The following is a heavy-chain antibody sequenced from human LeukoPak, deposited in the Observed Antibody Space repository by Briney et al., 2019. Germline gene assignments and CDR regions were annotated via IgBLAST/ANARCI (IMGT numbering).Heavy chain of an antibody. J-gene: IGHJ4*02. CDR2: IYPGDSDA. CDR3: ARGDPIVGATFDY. D-gene: IGHD1-26*01. V-gene: IGHV5-51*01. CDR1: GYSFTSYW. Sequence: GESLQISCKGSGYSFTSYWIGWVRQMPGKGLEWMGIIYPGDSDARYSPSFQGQVTISADKSISTAYLQWSSLKASDTAMYYCARGDPIVGATFDYWGQGTLVTVSS.